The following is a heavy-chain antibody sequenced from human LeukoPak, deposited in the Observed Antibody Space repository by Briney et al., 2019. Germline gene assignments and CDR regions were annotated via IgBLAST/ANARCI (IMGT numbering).Heavy chain of an antibody. CDR1: GFIFNNHW. CDR3: ARYNMDV. CDR2: INEAGSEK. D-gene: IGHD1-14*01. Sequence: QPGGSLRLSCAASGFIFNNHWMLWVRQGPGKGLEWVANINEAGSEKYYLDSVKGRFTVSRDNAENSLYLQMNSLRVEDTGVYYCARYNMDVWGQGTTVTVSS. V-gene: IGHV3-7*01. J-gene: IGHJ6*02.